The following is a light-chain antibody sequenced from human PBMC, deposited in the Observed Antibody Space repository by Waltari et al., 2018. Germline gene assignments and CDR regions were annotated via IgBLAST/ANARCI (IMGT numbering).Light chain of an antibody. J-gene: IGKJ1*01. V-gene: IGKV3-20*01. CDR3: QQYGSSPPWT. Sequence: EIVLTQSPGTLSLSPGERATLPRRASQSVSSSYLAWYQQKPGQAPRLLIYGASSRATGIPDRFSGSGSGTDFTLTISRLEPEDFAVYYCQQYGSSPPWTFGQGTKVEIK. CDR1: QSVSSSY. CDR2: GAS.